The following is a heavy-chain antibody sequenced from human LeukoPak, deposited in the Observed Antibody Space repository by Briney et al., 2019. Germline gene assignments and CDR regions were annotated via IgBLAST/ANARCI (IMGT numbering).Heavy chain of an antibody. CDR1: GGSISSSSYY. V-gene: IGHV4-39*01. J-gene: IGHJ4*02. CDR3: ARQKSYGYGAFDY. CDR2: IYYSGST. Sequence: PSETLSLTCTVSGGSISSSSYYWGWIRQPPGKGLEWIGSIYYSGSTYYNPSLKSRVTISVDTSKNQFSLKLSSVTAADTAVYYCARQKSYGYGAFDYWGRGTLVTVSS. D-gene: IGHD5-18*01.